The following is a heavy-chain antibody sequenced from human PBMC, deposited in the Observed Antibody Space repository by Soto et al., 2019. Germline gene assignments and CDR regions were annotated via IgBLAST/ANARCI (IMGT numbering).Heavy chain of an antibody. D-gene: IGHD5-12*01. V-gene: IGHV1-2*06. J-gene: IGHJ6*03. CDR3: ARESGGATATLDYYYFYMDI. Sequence: QVQLVQSGAEVKKPGASVTVSCQASGYSFSDYYLHWVRQATGQGPEWMGRINPNSGDTKFAQKLQGRVTLSRDTSVRTAFMELNWLKTDDTAVYYCARESGGATATLDYYYFYMDIWGKGTTVTVSS. CDR2: INPNSGDT. CDR1: GYSFSDYY.